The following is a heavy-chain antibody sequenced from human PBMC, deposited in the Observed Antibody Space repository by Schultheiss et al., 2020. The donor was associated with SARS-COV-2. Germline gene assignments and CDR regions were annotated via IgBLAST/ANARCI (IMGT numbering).Heavy chain of an antibody. J-gene: IGHJ4*02. D-gene: IGHD3-9*01. CDR2: INHSGST. CDR3: ARGAELRYFDWLYNDADY. V-gene: IGHV4-39*07. CDR1: GGSISSSSYY. Sequence: SETLSLTCTVSGGSISSSSYYWGWIRQPPGKGLEWIGEINHSGSTNYNPSLKSRVTISVDTSKNQFSLKLSSVTAADTAVYYCARGAELRYFDWLYNDADYWGQGTLVTVSS.